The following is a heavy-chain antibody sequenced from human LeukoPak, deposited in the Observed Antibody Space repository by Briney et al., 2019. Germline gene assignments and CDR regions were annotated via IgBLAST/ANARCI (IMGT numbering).Heavy chain of an antibody. D-gene: IGHD3-22*01. CDR2: MNPNSGNT. Sequence: ASVKVSCKASGYTFTSYDINWVRQATGQGLEWMGWMNPNSGNTGYAQKFQGRVTMTRDTSTSAVYMELSSLRSEDTAVYYCARERWTYDSSGYYEYWGQGTLVTVSS. CDR3: ARERWTYDSSGYYEY. J-gene: IGHJ4*02. CDR1: GYTFTSYD. V-gene: IGHV1-8*01.